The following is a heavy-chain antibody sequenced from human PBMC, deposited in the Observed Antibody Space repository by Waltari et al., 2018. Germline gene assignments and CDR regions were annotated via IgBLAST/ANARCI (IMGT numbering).Heavy chain of an antibody. D-gene: IGHD2-15*01. CDR3: ARDANPRGAFDI. CDR2: IIPILGTA. V-gene: IGHV1-69*12. J-gene: IGHJ3*02. CDR1: GGTFSSYA. Sequence: QVQLVQSGAEVKKPGSSVKVSCKASGGTFSSYAISWVRKAPGKGLEWMGGIIPILGTANYAQKFQGRVTITADESPSTAYMELIILRSEDTAVYYCARDANPRGAFDIWGQGTMVTVSS.